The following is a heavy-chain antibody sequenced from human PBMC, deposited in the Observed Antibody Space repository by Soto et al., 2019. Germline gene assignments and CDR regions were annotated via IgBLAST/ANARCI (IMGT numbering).Heavy chain of an antibody. CDR2: MYYYGST. CDR1: GGSISSYY. V-gene: IGHV4-59*08. Sequence: SETLSLTCTVSGGSISSYYWSWIRQPPGKGLEWIGYMYYYGSTNYNPSLNSRVTISVDTSNKQSSLKLSSVTAADTVVYYCARRRSSGEPYFFDYWGKGTPVTVSS. CDR3: ARRRSSGEPYFFDY. D-gene: IGHD3-10*01. J-gene: IGHJ4*02.